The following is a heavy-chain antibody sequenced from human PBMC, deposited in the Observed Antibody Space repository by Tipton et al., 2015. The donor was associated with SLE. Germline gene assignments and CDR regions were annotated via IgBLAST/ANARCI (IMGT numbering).Heavy chain of an antibody. J-gene: IGHJ4*02. CDR3: ARAADYDIPYYFDY. CDR2: INHSGST. D-gene: IGHD3-9*01. Sequence: TLSLTCAVYGGSFSGYYWSWIRQPPGKGLEWIGEINHSGSTNYNPPLKSRVTISVDTSKNQFSLRLSSVTAADTAVYYCARAADYDIPYYFDYWGQGTLVTVSS. CDR1: GGSFSGYY. V-gene: IGHV4-34*01.